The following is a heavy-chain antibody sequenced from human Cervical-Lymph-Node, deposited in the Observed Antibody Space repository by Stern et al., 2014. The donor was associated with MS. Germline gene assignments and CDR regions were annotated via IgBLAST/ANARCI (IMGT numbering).Heavy chain of an antibody. Sequence: QLQLQESGPGLVKPSQTLSLTCTVSGGSISSGSYYWSWIRQPAGKGLEXIGRIYTSGSTNYNPSLKGRFPIAVDPSKTRFPVKRTFVTAADTAVYYCARAPSSTSWTFYFDPWGQGTLVTVSS. J-gene: IGHJ5*02. CDR2: IYTSGST. CDR3: ARAPSSTSWTFYFDP. V-gene: IGHV4-61*02. D-gene: IGHD2-2*01. CDR1: GGSISSGSYY.